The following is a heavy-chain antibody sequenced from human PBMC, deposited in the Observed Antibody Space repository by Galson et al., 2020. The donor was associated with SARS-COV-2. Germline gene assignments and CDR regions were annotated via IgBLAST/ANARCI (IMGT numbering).Heavy chain of an antibody. CDR2: IYYSGST. CDR1: GGSISSGGYY. D-gene: IGHD3-10*01. V-gene: IGHV4-31*03. CDR3: ARDHYYGSGSYYNRAFDI. Sequence: ASETLSLTCTVSGGSISSGGYYWSWIRQHPGKGLEWIGYIYYSGSTYYNPSLKSRVTISVDTSKNQFSLKLSSVTAADTAVYYCARDHYYGSGSYYNRAFDIWGQGTMVTVSS. J-gene: IGHJ3*02.